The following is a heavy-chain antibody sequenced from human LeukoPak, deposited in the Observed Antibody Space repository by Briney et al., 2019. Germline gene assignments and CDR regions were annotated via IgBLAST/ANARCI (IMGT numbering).Heavy chain of an antibody. CDR1: GGSMTSYH. CDR3: ARRDSSGVVPRWDY. J-gene: IGHJ4*02. V-gene: IGHV4-59*08. D-gene: IGHD6-25*01. CDR2: IFYSGST. Sequence: SETLSLTCTVSGGSMTSYHWTWIRQPPGKGLEWIGYIFYSGSTNYNPSLKSRVTISVDTSKNQFSLRLRSVTAADTAVYYCARRDSSGVVPRWDYWGQGTLVIVSA.